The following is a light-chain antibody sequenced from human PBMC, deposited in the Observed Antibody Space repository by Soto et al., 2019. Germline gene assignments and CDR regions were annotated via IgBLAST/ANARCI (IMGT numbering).Light chain of an antibody. Sequence: QSALTQPASVSGSPGQSITISCSGSISDVGSSGPVSWYQHHPGQVPKLIIYEGSRRPSGVSSRFSGSKTGNTASLTITGLRAEDEANYYCCSYVGARTYVFGTGTKVTV. V-gene: IGLV2-23*01. J-gene: IGLJ1*01. CDR3: CSYVGARTYV. CDR1: ISDVGSSGP. CDR2: EGS.